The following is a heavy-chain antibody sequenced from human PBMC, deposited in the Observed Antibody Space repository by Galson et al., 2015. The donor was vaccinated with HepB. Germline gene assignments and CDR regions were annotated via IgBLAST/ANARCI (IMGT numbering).Heavy chain of an antibody. D-gene: IGHD1-26*01. J-gene: IGHJ5*02. CDR3: ARLRGRSGSYYYPNWFDP. CDR1: GGSISSSSYY. CDR2: IYYSGST. Sequence: ETLSLTCTVSGGSISSSSYYWGWIRQPPGKGLEWIGSIYYSGSTYYNPSLKSRVTISVDTSKNQFSLKLSSVTAADTAVYYCARLRGRSGSYYYPNWFDPWGQGTLVTVSS. V-gene: IGHV4-39*01.